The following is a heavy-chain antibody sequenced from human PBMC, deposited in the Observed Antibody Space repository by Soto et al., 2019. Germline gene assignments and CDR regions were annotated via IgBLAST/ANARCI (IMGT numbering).Heavy chain of an antibody. CDR2: TTPMIGTT. CDR1: GDTLRTHS. D-gene: IGHD5-18*01. CDR3: AAGDSSDTGDH. V-gene: IGHV1-69*01. J-gene: IGHJ4*02. Sequence: QVQRVQSGAEVKKPGSSVKVSCKASGDTLRTHSISWVRKAPGQGLEWMGGTTPMIGTTDYAEKFQGRVTITADESTTTSYMELSSLRPDDTAVYYCAAGDSSDTGDHWGQGTLVTVSS.